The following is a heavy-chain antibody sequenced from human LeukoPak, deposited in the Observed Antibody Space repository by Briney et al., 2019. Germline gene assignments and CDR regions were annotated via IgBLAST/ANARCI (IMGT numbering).Heavy chain of an antibody. CDR3: ARETRGTVGSY. CDR1: LSTLSTYW. V-gene: IGHV3-7*05. D-gene: IGHD1-26*01. J-gene: IGHJ4*02. Sequence: GGSLRLSCAASLSTLSTYWMTWFRQTPGGGLEWVASQKQDGSDKYYVDSVKGRFTISRGNAGNSLYLQMNSLRAEDTAVYYCARETRGTVGSYWGQGTLVTVSS. CDR2: QKQDGSDK.